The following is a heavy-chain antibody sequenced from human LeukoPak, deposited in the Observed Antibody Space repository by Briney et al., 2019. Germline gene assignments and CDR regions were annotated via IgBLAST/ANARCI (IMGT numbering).Heavy chain of an antibody. CDR1: GFTFCDYS. Sequence: GRAPRPFFAAPGFTFCDYSMALGPPGPGEGLGGGFGFCWNSGSIGYADSVKGRFTISRDNAKNSLYLQMNSLRAEDTALYYCAKDNCGSYLRCDAFDIWGQGTMVTVSS. D-gene: IGHD1-26*01. J-gene: IGHJ3*02. V-gene: IGHV3-9*01. CDR3: AKDNCGSYLRCDAFDI. CDR2: FCWNSGSI.